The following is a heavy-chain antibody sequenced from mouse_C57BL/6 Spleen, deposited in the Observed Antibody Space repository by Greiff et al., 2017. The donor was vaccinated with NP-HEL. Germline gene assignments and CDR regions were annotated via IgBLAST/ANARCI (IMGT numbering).Heavy chain of an antibody. J-gene: IGHJ2*01. CDR3: ARLGRGDYFDY. Sequence: EAKLMESGGGLVKPGGSLKLSCAASGFTFSDYGMHWVRQAPEKGLEWVAYISSGSSTIYYADTVKGRFTITRDNAKNTLFLQMTRLRSEDAALDCCARLGRGDYFDYWGQGTTLTVSA. V-gene: IGHV5-17*01. CDR2: ISSGSSTI. D-gene: IGHD4-1*01. CDR1: GFTFSDYG.